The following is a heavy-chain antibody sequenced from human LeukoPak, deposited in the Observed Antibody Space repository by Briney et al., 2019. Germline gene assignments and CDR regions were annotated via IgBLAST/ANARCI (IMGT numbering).Heavy chain of an antibody. CDR1: GFTFSNFW. J-gene: IGHJ4*02. CDR3: AKAHSSSSWFFAY. V-gene: IGHV3-74*01. Sequence: GGSLRLSCAASGFTFSNFWMHWVRQAPGKGLVWVALIYGDGSFTRYADSVKGRFTISRDNAKNTVYLQMNSLRAEDTAVYYCAKAHSSSSWFFAYWGQGTLVTVSS. CDR2: IYGDGSFT. D-gene: IGHD6-13*01.